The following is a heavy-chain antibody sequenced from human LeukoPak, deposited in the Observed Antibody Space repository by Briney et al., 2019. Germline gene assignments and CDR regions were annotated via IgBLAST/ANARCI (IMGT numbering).Heavy chain of an antibody. J-gene: IGHJ6*03. CDR3: AKAGRGGAITMVRGVKGDYYYMDV. V-gene: IGHV3-23*01. CDR2: ISGSGGRT. D-gene: IGHD3-10*01. Sequence: GGSLRLSCGASGFTFSSYGMSWVRQAPGKGLEWVSAISGSGGRTYYADSVKGRFTISRDNSENMLYLQMTSLRAEDTAVYYCAKAGRGGAITMVRGVKGDYYYMDVWGKGTTVTISS. CDR1: GFTFSSYG.